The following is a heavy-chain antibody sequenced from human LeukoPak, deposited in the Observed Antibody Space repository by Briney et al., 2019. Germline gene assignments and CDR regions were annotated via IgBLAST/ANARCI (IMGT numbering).Heavy chain of an antibody. D-gene: IGHD3-16*01. Sequence: SETLSLTCAVYGGSFSGYYWSWIRQPPGKGLEWIGEINHSGSTNYNPSLKSRVTISVDTSKNQFSLKLSSVTAADTAVYYCARRVRQLRQGGIDPWGQGTLVTVSS. V-gene: IGHV4-34*01. CDR3: ARRVRQLRQGGIDP. J-gene: IGHJ5*02. CDR2: INHSGST. CDR1: GGSFSGYY.